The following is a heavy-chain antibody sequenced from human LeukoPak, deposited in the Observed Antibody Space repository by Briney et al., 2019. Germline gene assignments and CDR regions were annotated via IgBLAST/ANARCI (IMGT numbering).Heavy chain of an antibody. CDR3: AKGVHDILTAYNY. Sequence: QPGGSLRLSCAASGFTFSSHAMSWVRQAPGKGLEWVSGISGSGGRTYYADSVKGRFTISRDNSKNTLYLQVNSLRAEDTAIYYCAKGVHDILTAYNYWGQGTLVTVSS. CDR2: ISGSGGRT. V-gene: IGHV3-23*01. J-gene: IGHJ4*02. CDR1: GFTFSSHA. D-gene: IGHD3-9*01.